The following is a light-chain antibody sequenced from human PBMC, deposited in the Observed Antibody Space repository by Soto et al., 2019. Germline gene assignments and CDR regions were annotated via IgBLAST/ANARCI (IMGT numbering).Light chain of an antibody. CDR2: DAS. CDR1: QSVDAY. V-gene: IGKV3-11*01. CDR3: QQRSNWAPT. Sequence: EIVLTQSPVTLSLSPGERATLSCRASQSVDAYLAWYQQRPGQAPRLLIFDASNRATGIPTRFSGSRSGTAFALTITSIEPQESPVHYCQQRSNWAPTFGQGKKVEIK. J-gene: IGKJ1*01.